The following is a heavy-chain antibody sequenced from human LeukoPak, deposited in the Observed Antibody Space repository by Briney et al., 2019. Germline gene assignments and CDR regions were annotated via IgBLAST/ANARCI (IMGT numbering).Heavy chain of an antibody. CDR2: IYSGGST. Sequence: GGSLRLSCAASGFTVSSNYMSWVRQAPGKGLEWVSVIYSGGSTYYADSVKGRFTISRDNSKNTLYLQMNSLRAEDTAVYYCAKEAYDSSGYADYWGQGTLVTVSS. CDR3: AKEAYDSSGYADY. V-gene: IGHV3-53*01. CDR1: GFTVSSNY. D-gene: IGHD3-22*01. J-gene: IGHJ4*02.